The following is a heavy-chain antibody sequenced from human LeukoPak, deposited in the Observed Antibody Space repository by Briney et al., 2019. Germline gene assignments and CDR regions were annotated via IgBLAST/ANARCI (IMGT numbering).Heavy chain of an antibody. CDR1: GASISSGGYY. Sequence: PSETLSLTCTVSGASISSGGYYWSWVRQRAGKGVEWIGRIYTTGSTDYNPSFKSRVTISVDTSKNQFSLKLNSVTAADTAVYYCARGTSLMDYWGQGILVTISS. D-gene: IGHD3-16*01. J-gene: IGHJ4*02. CDR3: ARGTSLMDY. CDR2: IYTTGST. V-gene: IGHV4-61*02.